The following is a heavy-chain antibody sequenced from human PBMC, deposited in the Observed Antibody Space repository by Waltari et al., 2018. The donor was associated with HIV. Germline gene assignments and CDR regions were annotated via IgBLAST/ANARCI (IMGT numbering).Heavy chain of an antibody. Sequence: EVQLVESGGGLVQPGGSLRLSCDASGFTVSSNYMSVVRQAPGKGLEWVSVIYSGGSTYYADSVKGRFTISRDNSKNTLYLQMNSLRAEDTAVYYCASIAYCGGDCYPRGMDVWGQGTTVTVSS. V-gene: IGHV3-66*01. J-gene: IGHJ6*02. D-gene: IGHD2-21*02. CDR2: IYSGGST. CDR3: ASIAYCGGDCYPRGMDV. CDR1: GFTVSSNY.